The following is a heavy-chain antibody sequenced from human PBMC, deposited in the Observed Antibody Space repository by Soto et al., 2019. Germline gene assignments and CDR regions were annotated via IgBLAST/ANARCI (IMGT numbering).Heavy chain of an antibody. CDR1: GFTFSSYW. CDR2: INSDVSST. J-gene: IGHJ3*02. CDR3: AKEVTAPVGDAFDI. D-gene: IGHD2-21*02. V-gene: IGHV3-74*01. Sequence: PGGSLRLSCAASGFTFSSYWMHWVRQAPGKGLVWVSRINSDVSSTSYADSVKGRFTISRDNAKNTLYLQMNSLRAEDTAVYYCAKEVTAPVGDAFDIWGQGTMVTVSS.